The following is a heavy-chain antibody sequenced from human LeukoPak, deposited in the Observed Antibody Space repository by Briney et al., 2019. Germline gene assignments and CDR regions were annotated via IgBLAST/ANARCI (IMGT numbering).Heavy chain of an antibody. D-gene: IGHD6-13*01. J-gene: IGHJ5*02. CDR1: GYTFTSYG. CDR2: ISAYNGNT. Sequence: ASVKVSCKASGYTFTSYGISWVRQAPGQGLEWMGWISAYNGNTNYAQKLQGRVTMTTDTSTSTAYMELRSLRSDDTAVYYCARDGSIKYSSSWYDRWGQGTLVTVSS. V-gene: IGHV1-18*01. CDR3: ARDGSIKYSSSWYDR.